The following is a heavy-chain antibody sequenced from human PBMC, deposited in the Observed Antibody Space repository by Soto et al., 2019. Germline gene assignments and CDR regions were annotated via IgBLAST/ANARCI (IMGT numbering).Heavy chain of an antibody. CDR3: TTRVGAHDY. J-gene: IGHJ4*02. Sequence: SVSNAWMNWVRQAPGKGLEWVGRIKSKTDGGITDYAAPVKGRFTISRDDSKNTLYLQMNSLKTEDTAVYYCTTRVGAHDYWGQGTLVTVSS. CDR1: SVSNAW. D-gene: IGHD1-26*01. CDR2: IKSKTDGGIT. V-gene: IGHV3-15*07.